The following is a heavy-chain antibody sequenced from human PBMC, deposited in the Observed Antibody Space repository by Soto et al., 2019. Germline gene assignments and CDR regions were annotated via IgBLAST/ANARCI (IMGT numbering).Heavy chain of an antibody. J-gene: IGHJ5*02. Sequence: PSETLSLTCTVSGGSISSGGYYWSWIRQHPGKGLEWIGYIYYSGSTYYNPSLKSRVTISVDTSKNQLSLKLSSVTAADTAVYYCARVSAVGRGDYVNWFDPWGQGTQVTVSS. CDR1: GGSISSGGYY. CDR3: ARVSAVGRGDYVNWFDP. V-gene: IGHV4-31*03. D-gene: IGHD4-17*01. CDR2: IYYSGST.